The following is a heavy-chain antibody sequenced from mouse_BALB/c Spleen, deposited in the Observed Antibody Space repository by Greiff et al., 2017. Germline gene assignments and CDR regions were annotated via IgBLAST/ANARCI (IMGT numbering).Heavy chain of an antibody. Sequence: LQQPGSELVRPGASVKLSCKASGYTFTSYWMHWVKQRPGQGLEWIGNIYPGSGSTNYDEKFKSKATLTVDTSSSTAYMQLSSLTSEDSAVYYCTREDDYEGFDYWGQGTTLTVSA. J-gene: IGHJ2*01. V-gene: IGHV1S22*01. CDR3: TREDDYEGFDY. D-gene: IGHD2-4*01. CDR2: IYPGSGST. CDR1: GYTFTSYW.